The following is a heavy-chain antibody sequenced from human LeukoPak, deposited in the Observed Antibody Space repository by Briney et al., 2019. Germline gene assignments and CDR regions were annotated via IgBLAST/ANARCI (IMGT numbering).Heavy chain of an antibody. D-gene: IGHD6-6*01. CDR2: INPSGGST. CDR3: ARVFPVEYSSSPHFDY. Sequence: ASVKVSCKASGYTFTSYYMHWVRQAPGQGLEWMGIINPSGGSTSYAQKFQGRVTMTRDTSTSTVYMELSSLRSEDTAVYCCARVFPVEYSSSPHFDYWGQGTLVTVSS. CDR1: GYTFTSYY. V-gene: IGHV1-46*01. J-gene: IGHJ4*02.